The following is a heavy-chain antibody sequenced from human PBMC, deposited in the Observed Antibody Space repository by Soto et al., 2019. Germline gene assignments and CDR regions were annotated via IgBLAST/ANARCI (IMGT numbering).Heavy chain of an antibody. Sequence: GGSLRLSCAASGFTFSSYGMHWVRQAPGKGLEWVAVIWYDGSNKYYADSVKGRFTISRDNSKNTLYLQMNSLRAEDTAVYYCARDPRILTGLDDWGQGTLVTVSS. J-gene: IGHJ4*02. D-gene: IGHD3-9*01. V-gene: IGHV3-33*01. CDR1: GFTFSSYG. CDR2: IWYDGSNK. CDR3: ARDPRILTGLDD.